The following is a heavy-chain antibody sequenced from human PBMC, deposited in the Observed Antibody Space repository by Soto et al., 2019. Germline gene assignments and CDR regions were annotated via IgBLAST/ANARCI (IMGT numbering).Heavy chain of an antibody. Sequence: HVQLHQSGPRLVKPSQTLSLECSVIGGSVNTGDNYWSWVRQSPGRGLEWIGYLYHTGNTFYNPALENRVTMSVDASKNQFSLTLTSVTAADTAVYFCAREPLDGMDVWGQGTNVPVSS. J-gene: IGHJ6*02. V-gene: IGHV4-30-4*01. CDR1: GGSVNTGDNY. CDR2: LYHTGNT. CDR3: AREPLDGMDV.